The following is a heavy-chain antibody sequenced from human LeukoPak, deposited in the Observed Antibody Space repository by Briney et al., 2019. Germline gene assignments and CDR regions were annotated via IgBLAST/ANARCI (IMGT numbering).Heavy chain of an antibody. CDR3: ARGYCSSTSCGDYYYYGMDV. Sequence: GGSLRLSCGASGFTFSDYWMTWVRQAPGKGLEWVSSISSSSSYIYYADSVKGRFTISRDNAKNSLYLQMNSLRAEDTAVYYCARGYCSSTSCGDYYYYGMDVWGQGTTVTVSS. CDR2: ISSSSSYI. V-gene: IGHV3-21*01. CDR1: GFTFSDYW. D-gene: IGHD2-2*01. J-gene: IGHJ6*02.